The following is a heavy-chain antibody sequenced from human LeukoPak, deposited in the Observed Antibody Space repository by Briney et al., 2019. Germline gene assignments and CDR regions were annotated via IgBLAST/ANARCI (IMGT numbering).Heavy chain of an antibody. D-gene: IGHD2-8*01. CDR3: AKSARFCTNDVCYTNYYYGMDV. Sequence: GRSLRLSCAASGFTFSSYDIHWVRQAPGKGLEWVAVISYDGSNKYYADSVKGRFTISRDNSKNTLSLQMHSLRAEDTAVYYCAKSARFCTNDVCYTNYYYGMDVWGQGTTVTVSS. V-gene: IGHV3-30*18. CDR1: GFTFSSYD. J-gene: IGHJ6*02. CDR2: ISYDGSNK.